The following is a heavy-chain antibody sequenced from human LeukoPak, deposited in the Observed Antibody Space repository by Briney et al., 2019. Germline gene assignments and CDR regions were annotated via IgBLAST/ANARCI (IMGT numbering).Heavy chain of an antibody. CDR2: INHSGST. CDR1: GGSFSGYY. Sequence: SETLSLTCAVYGGSFSGYYWSWIRQPPGKGLEWIGEINHSGSTNYNPSLKSRVTISVDTSKNQFSLKLSSVTAADTAVYYCARGGWLGYSSSWRLSFDYWGQGTLVTVSS. D-gene: IGHD6-13*01. J-gene: IGHJ4*02. CDR3: ARGGWLGYSSSWRLSFDY. V-gene: IGHV4-34*01.